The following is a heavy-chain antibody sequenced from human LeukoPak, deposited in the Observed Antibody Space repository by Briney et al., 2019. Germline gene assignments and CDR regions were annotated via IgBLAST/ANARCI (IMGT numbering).Heavy chain of an antibody. CDR1: GFTFSSYG. D-gene: IGHD3-9*01. CDR2: IRYDGSNK. J-gene: IGHJ5*02. V-gene: IGHV3-30*02. Sequence: GGSLRLSCAASGFTFSSYGMHWVRQAPGKGLEWVAFIRYDGSNKYYADSVKGRFTISRDNAKNSLYLQMNSLRAEDTAVYYCARDKRGNNILTGKMYNWFDPWGQGTLVTVSS. CDR3: ARDKRGNNILTGKMYNWFDP.